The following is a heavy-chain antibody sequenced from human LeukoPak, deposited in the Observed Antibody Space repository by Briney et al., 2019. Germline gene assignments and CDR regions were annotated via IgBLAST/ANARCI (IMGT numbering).Heavy chain of an antibody. CDR3: VKRWTATTIGQQDY. D-gene: IGHD1-1*01. CDR1: GFTFSSYG. CDR2: ISYDGSNK. Sequence: PGGSLRLSCAASGFTFSSYGMHWVRQAPGKGLEWVAVISYDGSNKYYADSVKGRFTISRDNSKNTLYLQMNSLRAEGMAVYYCVKRWTATTIGQQDYWGQGTLVTVSS. V-gene: IGHV3-30*18. J-gene: IGHJ4*02.